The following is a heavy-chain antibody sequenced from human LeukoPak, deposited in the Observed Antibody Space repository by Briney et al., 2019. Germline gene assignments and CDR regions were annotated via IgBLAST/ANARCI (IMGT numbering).Heavy chain of an antibody. CDR1: GGSISSSSYY. CDR2: IHYSGRT. J-gene: IGHJ5*02. V-gene: IGHV4-31*03. Sequence: SETLSLTCTVSGGSISSSSYYWGWIRQPPGKGLEWIGYIHYSGRTFYNPSLRSRVTVSVDTSKNQFSLKLNSVTAADTAVYYCSRYHPDARWFDPWGQGTLVPVSS. D-gene: IGHD1-14*01. CDR3: SRYHPDARWFDP.